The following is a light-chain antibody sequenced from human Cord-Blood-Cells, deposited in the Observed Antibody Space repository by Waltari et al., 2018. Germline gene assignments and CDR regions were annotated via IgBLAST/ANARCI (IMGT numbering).Light chain of an antibody. Sequence: EIVLTQSPGTLSLSLGERATLSCRAIQSVSSSYLAWYQQNPGQAPRLLIYGASSRATGIPDRFSGSGSGTDFTLTISRLEPEDFAVYYCQQYGSSPPYSFGQGTKLEIK. CDR1: QSVSSSY. V-gene: IGKV3-20*01. J-gene: IGKJ2*03. CDR3: QQYGSSPPYS. CDR2: GAS.